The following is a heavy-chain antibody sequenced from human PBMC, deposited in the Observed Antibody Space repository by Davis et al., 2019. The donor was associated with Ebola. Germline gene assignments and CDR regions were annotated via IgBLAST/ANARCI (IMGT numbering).Heavy chain of an antibody. J-gene: IGHJ4*02. Sequence: SETLSLTCTVPGGSISSYYWSWIRQPPGKGLEWIGYIYYSGSTNYNPSLKSRVTISVDTSKNQFSLKLSSVTAADTAVYYCARTGYTPFDYWGQGTLVTVSS. CDR2: IYYSGST. V-gene: IGHV4-59*12. D-gene: IGHD3-9*01. CDR3: ARTGYTPFDY. CDR1: GGSISSYY.